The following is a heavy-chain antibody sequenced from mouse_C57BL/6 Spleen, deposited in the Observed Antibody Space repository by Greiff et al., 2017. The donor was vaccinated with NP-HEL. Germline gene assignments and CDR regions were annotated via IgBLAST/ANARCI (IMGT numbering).Heavy chain of an antibody. V-gene: IGHV1-82*01. J-gene: IGHJ3*01. CDR2: IYPGDGDT. CDR3: ARGGGSSHQAWFAY. CDR1: GYAFSSSW. D-gene: IGHD1-1*01. Sequence: VKLMESGPELVKPGASVKISCKASGYAFSSSWMNWVKQRPGKGLEWIGRIYPGDGDTNYNGEFKGKATLTADKSSSTAYMQLSSLTSEDSAVYFCARGGGSSHQAWFAYWGQGTLVTVSA.